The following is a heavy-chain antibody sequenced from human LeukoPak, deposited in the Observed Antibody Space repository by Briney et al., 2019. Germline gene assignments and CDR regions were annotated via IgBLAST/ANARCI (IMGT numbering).Heavy chain of an antibody. J-gene: IGHJ6*02. V-gene: IGHV3-48*04. CDR2: ISSSSSTI. Sequence: GGSLRLSCAASGFTFSSYAMNWVRQAPGKGLEWVSYISSSSSTIYYADSVKGRFTISRDNAKNSLYLQMSNLRAEDTAVYFCARGGGLDVWGQGATVTVSS. CDR3: ARGGGLDV. CDR1: GFTFSSYA. D-gene: IGHD3-16*01.